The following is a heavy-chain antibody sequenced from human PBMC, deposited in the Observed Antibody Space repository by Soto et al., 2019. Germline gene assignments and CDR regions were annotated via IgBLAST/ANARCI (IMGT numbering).Heavy chain of an antibody. CDR3: AHPTQLRFLEWYYDY. CDR2: IYWDDDK. V-gene: IGHV2-5*02. CDR1: GFSLSTSGVG. D-gene: IGHD3-3*01. J-gene: IGHJ4*02. Sequence: QITLKESGPTLVKPTQTLTLTCTFSGFSLSTSGVGVGWIRQPPGKALEWLALIYWDDDKRYSPSLKSRLTITKDNSKNQVVLTMTNMDPVDTATYYCAHPTQLRFLEWYYDYWGQGTLVTVSS.